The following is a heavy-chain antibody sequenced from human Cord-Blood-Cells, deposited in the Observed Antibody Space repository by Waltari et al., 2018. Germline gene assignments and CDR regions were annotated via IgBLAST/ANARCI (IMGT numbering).Heavy chain of an antibody. CDR3: ARLPWGYCSSTSCYDAFDI. CDR1: GGSFSGYY. D-gene: IGHD2-2*01. CDR2: INHSGST. J-gene: IGHJ3*02. Sequence: QVQLQQWGAGLLKPSETLSLPCAVYGGSFSGYYWSWIRQPPGKGLEWIGEINHSGSTNYNPSLKSRVTISVDTSKNQFSLKLSSVTAADTAVYYCARLPWGYCSSTSCYDAFDIWGQGTMVTVSS. V-gene: IGHV4-34*01.